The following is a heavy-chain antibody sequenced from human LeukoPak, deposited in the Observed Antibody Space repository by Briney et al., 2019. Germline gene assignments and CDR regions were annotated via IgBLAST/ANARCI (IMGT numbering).Heavy chain of an antibody. Sequence: GGSLRLSCAASGFTFSSYGMHWVRQAPGKGLEWVAVISYDGSNKYYADSVKGRFTISRDNSKNTLYLQMNSLRAEDTAVYYCGKNRYSGSLSPFDIWGQGTMVTVSS. J-gene: IGHJ3*02. CDR2: ISYDGSNK. CDR3: GKNRYSGSLSPFDI. D-gene: IGHD1-26*01. CDR1: GFTFSSYG. V-gene: IGHV3-30*18.